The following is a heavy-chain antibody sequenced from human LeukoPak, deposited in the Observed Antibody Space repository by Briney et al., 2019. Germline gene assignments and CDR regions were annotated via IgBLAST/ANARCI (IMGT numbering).Heavy chain of an antibody. Sequence: GGSLRLSCAASGFTFSSYGMHWVRQAPGKGLEWVAVISYDGSNKYYADSVKGRFTISRDNSKNTLYLQMNSLRAEDTAVYYCGKNRYSGSLSPFDIWGQGTMVTVSS. J-gene: IGHJ3*02. CDR2: ISYDGSNK. CDR3: GKNRYSGSLSPFDI. D-gene: IGHD1-26*01. CDR1: GFTFSSYG. V-gene: IGHV3-30*18.